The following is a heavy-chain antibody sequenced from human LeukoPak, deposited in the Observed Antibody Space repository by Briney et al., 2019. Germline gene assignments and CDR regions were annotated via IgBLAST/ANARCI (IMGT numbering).Heavy chain of an antibody. V-gene: IGHV4-34*01. J-gene: IGHJ4*02. CDR2: INHSGST. Sequence: PSETLSLTCAVYGGSFSGYYWSWIRQPPGKGLEWIGEINHSGSTNYNPSLKSRVTISVDTSKNQFSLKLSSVTAADTAVYYCARGMSGYNDSTGHQHNDYWGQGTLVTVSS. CDR3: ARGMSGYNDSTGHQHNDY. D-gene: IGHD5-24*01. CDR1: GGSFSGYY.